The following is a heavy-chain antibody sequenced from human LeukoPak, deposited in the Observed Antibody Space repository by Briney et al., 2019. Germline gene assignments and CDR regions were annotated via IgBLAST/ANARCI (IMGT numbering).Heavy chain of an antibody. CDR3: ASSYCSSTSCYTPYIDY. J-gene: IGHJ4*02. CDR2: INHSGST. D-gene: IGHD2-2*02. CDR1: GGSFSGYY. V-gene: IGHV4-34*01. Sequence: PSENLSLTCAAYGGSFSGYYWSWIRQPPGKGLEWIGEINHSGSTNYNPSLKSRVTISVDTSKNQFSLKLSSVTAADTAVYYCASSYCSSTSCYTPYIDYWGQGTLVTVSS.